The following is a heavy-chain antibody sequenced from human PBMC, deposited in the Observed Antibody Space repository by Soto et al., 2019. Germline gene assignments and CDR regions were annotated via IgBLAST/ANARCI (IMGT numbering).Heavy chain of an antibody. V-gene: IGHV4-30-2*01. CDR2: ISHTGST. Sequence: SEPLSLTCGVSCGSITSGNTYSWSWMRQPPGKGLEWIGSISHTGSTSYSPSLKSRVSMSVDKSKNQFSLKLSSVTAADTALYYCARVGVVIPHLNWFDPWGQGTLVTVSS. CDR3: ARVGVVIPHLNWFDP. J-gene: IGHJ5*02. CDR1: CGSITSGNTYS. D-gene: IGHD3-3*01.